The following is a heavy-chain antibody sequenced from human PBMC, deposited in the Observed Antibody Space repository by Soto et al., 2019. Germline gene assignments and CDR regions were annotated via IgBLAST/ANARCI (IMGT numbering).Heavy chain of an antibody. V-gene: IGHV4-59*01. J-gene: IGHJ6*02. CDR2: IYYSGST. Sequence: QVQLQESGPGLVQPSETLSLTCTVSGGSISSYYWSWIRQPPGKGLEWIGYIYYSGSTNFNPSLKSRVTISVDTSKNQFSLKLTSVTAAYTAVYYCARSGSSTSWKNGMDVWGQGTTVTVSS. D-gene: IGHD2-2*01. CDR3: ARSGSSTSWKNGMDV. CDR1: GGSISSYY.